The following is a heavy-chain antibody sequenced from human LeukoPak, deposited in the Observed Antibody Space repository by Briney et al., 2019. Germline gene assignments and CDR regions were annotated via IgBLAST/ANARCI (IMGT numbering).Heavy chain of an antibody. CDR1: GFTFSSYW. CDR2: INSDGSMT. V-gene: IGHV3-74*01. J-gene: IGHJ6*04. Sequence: GGSLRLSCAVSGFTFSSYWMHWVRQSPGEGLVWVSRINSDGSMTNYVDSVKGRFTISRDNAKNTLYLQMNSLRAEDTGVYYCAREQTSITTFGMDVWGKGTTVIVSS. CDR3: AREQTSITTFGMDV. D-gene: IGHD1-1*01.